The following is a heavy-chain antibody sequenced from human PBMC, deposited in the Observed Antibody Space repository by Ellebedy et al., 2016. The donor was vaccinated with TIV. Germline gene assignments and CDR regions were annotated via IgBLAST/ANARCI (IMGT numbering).Heavy chain of an antibody. CDR2: IGSSSGYI. Sequence: GESLKISCEASGFTFSDFTMNWVRQAPGKGLEWVSSIGSSSGYIYYADSVKGRFTISRDNAENSLYLQMNSLRAEDTAVYYCARDRIVGATSYGYWGQGALVTVSS. D-gene: IGHD1-26*01. V-gene: IGHV3-21*01. J-gene: IGHJ4*02. CDR3: ARDRIVGATSYGY. CDR1: GFTFSDFT.